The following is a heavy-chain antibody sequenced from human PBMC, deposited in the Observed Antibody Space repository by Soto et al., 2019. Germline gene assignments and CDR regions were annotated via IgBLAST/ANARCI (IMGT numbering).Heavy chain of an antibody. J-gene: IGHJ3*02. CDR1: GFTFSSYA. D-gene: IGHD2-2*01. Sequence: GGSLRLSCAASGFTFSSYAMSWVRQAPGKGLEWVSAISGSGGSTYYADSVKGRFTISRDNSKNTLYLQMNSLRAEDTAVYYCAKDLNVVVPAARNAFDIWGQGTMVTVSS. CDR2: ISGSGGST. CDR3: AKDLNVVVPAARNAFDI. V-gene: IGHV3-23*01.